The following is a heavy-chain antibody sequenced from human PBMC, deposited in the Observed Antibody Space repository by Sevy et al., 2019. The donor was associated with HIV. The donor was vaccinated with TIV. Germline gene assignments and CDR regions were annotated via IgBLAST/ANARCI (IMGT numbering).Heavy chain of an antibody. J-gene: IGHJ3*02. Sequence: SETLSLTCTVSGGSINSAHWNWIPQPPGKGLEWIGYVYYTGSTNYNPTLKNRVTISVDRTKNQFSLKLTAVTAADTAVYYCARRNDFDIWGQGTMVTVSS. CDR1: GGSINSAH. CDR3: ARRNDFDI. V-gene: IGHV4-59*08. CDR2: VYYTGST.